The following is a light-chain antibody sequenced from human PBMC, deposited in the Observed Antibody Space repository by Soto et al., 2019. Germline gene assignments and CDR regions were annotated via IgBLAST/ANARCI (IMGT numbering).Light chain of an antibody. CDR2: DAS. Sequence: DIQMTQSPSTLSASAGDRVTITSWASQSINRWLAWYQQKPGKAPKLLINDASSLESWAPSRFSGSGSVTQFTLTISSLQPDDFASYNCKQFHSFQFTCGQGTLLDVK. V-gene: IGKV1-5*01. CDR3: KQFHSFQFT. J-gene: IGKJ5*01. CDR1: QSINRW.